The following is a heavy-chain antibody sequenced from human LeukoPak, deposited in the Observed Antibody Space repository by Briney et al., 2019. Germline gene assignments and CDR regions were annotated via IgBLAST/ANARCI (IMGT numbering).Heavy chain of an antibody. CDR1: GFNFDIAW. D-gene: IGHD5-24*01. CDR2: IKSKSDGAAT. J-gene: IGHJ6*03. CDR3: VSRDAYKPRYYMDV. V-gene: IGHV3-15*01. Sequence: GGSLRLSCAVSGFNFDIAWMNWVRQAPGEGLEWVGRIKSKSDGAATDYAAPVRGRFTISIDDSKNTLNLQMNSLNTEDTGVYYCVSRDAYKPRYYMDVWGKGTTVTVSS.